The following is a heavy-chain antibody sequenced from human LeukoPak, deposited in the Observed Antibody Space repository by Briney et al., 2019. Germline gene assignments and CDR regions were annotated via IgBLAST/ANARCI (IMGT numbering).Heavy chain of an antibody. CDR3: ASEVSAAGGSRFDP. V-gene: IGHV4-39*01. Sequence: PSETLFLTYTVSGGSISSSSYYWGWIRQPPGKGLEWIGSIYYSGSTYYNPSLKSRVTISVDTSKNQFSLKLSSVTAADTAVYYCASEVSAAGGSRFDPWGQGTLVTVSS. CDR2: IYYSGST. J-gene: IGHJ5*02. D-gene: IGHD6-13*01. CDR1: GGSISSSSYY.